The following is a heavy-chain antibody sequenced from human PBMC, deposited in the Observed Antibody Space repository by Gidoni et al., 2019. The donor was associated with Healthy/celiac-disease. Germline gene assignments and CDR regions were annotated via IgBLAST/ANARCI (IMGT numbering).Heavy chain of an antibody. Sequence: EVQLLVSGGGLVQPGGSLRLSCAASVLTFSSYALSSGRQAPGKGLEWVSAISGSGGSTYYADSVKGRFTSSRDNSKNTLYLQMNSLRAEDTAVYYCAKDAWDIVATISNYYYYYMDVWGKGTTVTVSS. J-gene: IGHJ6*03. V-gene: IGHV3-23*01. CDR1: VLTFSSYA. CDR3: AKDAWDIVATISNYYYYYMDV. D-gene: IGHD5-12*01. CDR2: ISGSGGST.